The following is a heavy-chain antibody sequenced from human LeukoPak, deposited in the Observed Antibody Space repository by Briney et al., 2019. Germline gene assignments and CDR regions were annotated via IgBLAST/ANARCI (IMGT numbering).Heavy chain of an antibody. CDR3: AWGYSYGEGGFDY. CDR1: GFTFSSYG. J-gene: IGHJ4*02. D-gene: IGHD5-18*01. Sequence: PGRSLRLSCAASGFTFSSYGMHWVRQAAGKGLEWVAVISYDGSNKYYADSVKGRFTISRDNSKNTLYLQMNSLRAEDTAVYYCAWGYSYGEGGFDYWGQGTLVTVSS. CDR2: ISYDGSNK. V-gene: IGHV3-30*03.